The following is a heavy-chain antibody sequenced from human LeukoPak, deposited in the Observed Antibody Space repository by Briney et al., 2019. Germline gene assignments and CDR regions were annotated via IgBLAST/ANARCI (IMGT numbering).Heavy chain of an antibody. CDR1: GGSIRSYY. J-gene: IGHJ4*02. Sequence: SETLSLTCTVSGGSIRSYYWSWIRQPPGKGLEWIGYIYYSGSTNYNPSLKSRVTISVDTSKNQFSLKLSSVTAADTAVYYCARGAYDFWSGYPNYYFDYWGQRTLVTVSS. CDR3: ARGAYDFWSGYPNYYFDY. V-gene: IGHV4-59*01. CDR2: IYYSGST. D-gene: IGHD3-3*01.